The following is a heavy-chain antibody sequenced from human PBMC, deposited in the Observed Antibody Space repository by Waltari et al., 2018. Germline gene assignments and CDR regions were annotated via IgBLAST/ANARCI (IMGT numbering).Heavy chain of an antibody. CDR3: ARAYASSDDAFDL. CDR1: GYRFTNYW. Sequence: EVQLVQSGAEVKKPGESLKISCKGSGYRFTNYWIGWVRQMPGKGLEWMGFFYPGESATRYSQSFQGQVPSSADKSISTAYMQWSSLRASDTAMYYCARAYASSDDAFDLWGQGTVVTVSS. V-gene: IGHV5-51*01. D-gene: IGHD2-2*01. J-gene: IGHJ3*01. CDR2: FYPGESAT.